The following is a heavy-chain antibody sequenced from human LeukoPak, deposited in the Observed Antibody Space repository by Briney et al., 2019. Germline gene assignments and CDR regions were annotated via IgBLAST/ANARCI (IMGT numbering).Heavy chain of an antibody. CDR3: AKALRITMVRGVTDY. D-gene: IGHD3-10*01. V-gene: IGHV3-23*01. J-gene: IGHJ4*02. CDR2: ISGSGGST. Sequence: PGGSLRLSCAASGFTFSTYGMHWVRQAPGKGLEWVSAISGSGGSTYYADSVKGRFTISRDNSKNTLYLQMNSLRAEDTAVYYCAKALRITMVRGVTDYWGQGTLVTVSS. CDR1: GFTFSTYG.